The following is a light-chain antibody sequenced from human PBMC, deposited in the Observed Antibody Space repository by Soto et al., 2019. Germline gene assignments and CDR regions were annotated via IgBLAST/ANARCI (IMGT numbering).Light chain of an antibody. CDR2: RND. Sequence: QSVLTQPTSASGTPGQRVTISCSGSSSNIGSNYVYWYQQLPGTAPKLLIYRNDQRPSGVPDRFSGSKSGTSASLAISGLRSEDDADYYCAAWDDSLSGPVFGGGTKVTVL. CDR3: AAWDDSLSGPV. CDR1: SSNIGSNY. J-gene: IGLJ2*01. V-gene: IGLV1-47*01.